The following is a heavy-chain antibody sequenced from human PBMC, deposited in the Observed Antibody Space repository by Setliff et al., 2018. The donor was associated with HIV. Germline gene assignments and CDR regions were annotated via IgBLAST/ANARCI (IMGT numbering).Heavy chain of an antibody. J-gene: IGHJ3*02. V-gene: IGHV4-61*02. Sequence: SETLSLTCTVSGGSISSGRYYWSWIRQPAGKGLEWIGRIYASGSTNYNHSLKSRVTTSVDTSKNQFSLKLGSVTAADTAMYYCARGVITVFGVVINDDAFDMWGQGTMVTVSS. D-gene: IGHD3-3*01. CDR3: ARGVITVFGVVINDDAFDM. CDR1: GGSISSGRYY. CDR2: IYASGST.